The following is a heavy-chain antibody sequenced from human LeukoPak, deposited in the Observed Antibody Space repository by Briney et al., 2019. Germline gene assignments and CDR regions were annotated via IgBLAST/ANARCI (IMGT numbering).Heavy chain of an antibody. CDR1: GYTFTNYD. J-gene: IGHJ4*02. CDR3: AREGLDY. CDR2: MNPNSGNS. Sequence: AASVKGSCKASGYTFTNYDINWVPQATEEGLEWMGYMNPNSGNSAYAQKFQGRVTITPDASISTAYMELSGLRSEHTALYYCAREGLDYWGQGTLVTVSS. V-gene: IGHV1-8*03.